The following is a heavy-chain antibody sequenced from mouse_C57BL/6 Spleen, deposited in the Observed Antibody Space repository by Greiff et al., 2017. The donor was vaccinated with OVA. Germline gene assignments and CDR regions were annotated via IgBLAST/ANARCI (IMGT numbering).Heavy chain of an antibody. J-gene: IGHJ3*01. CDR1: GYTFTDYN. Sequence: EVQLQQSGPELVKPGASVKMSCKASGYTFTDYNMHWVKQSHGKSLEWIGYINPNNGGTSYNQKFKGKATLTVNKSSSTAYMELRSLTSEDSAVYYCARHDGSSQSLAYWGQGTLVTVSA. D-gene: IGHD1-1*01. V-gene: IGHV1-22*01. CDR3: ARHDGSSQSLAY. CDR2: INPNNGGT.